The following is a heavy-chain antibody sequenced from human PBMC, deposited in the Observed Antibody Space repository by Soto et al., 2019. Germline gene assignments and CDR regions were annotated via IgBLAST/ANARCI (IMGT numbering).Heavy chain of an antibody. J-gene: IGHJ5*02. CDR1: GYTFTSYG. Sequence: GASVKVSCKASGYTFTSYGISWVRQAPGQGLEWMGWISAYNGYTDYAQKLQDRVTMTTDTSTSTAYMELRSLRSDDTAVYYCARDPGEIVVVTAIPSRFDPWGQGTLVTVSS. D-gene: IGHD2-21*02. CDR2: ISAYNGYT. V-gene: IGHV1-18*01. CDR3: ARDPGEIVVVTAIPSRFDP.